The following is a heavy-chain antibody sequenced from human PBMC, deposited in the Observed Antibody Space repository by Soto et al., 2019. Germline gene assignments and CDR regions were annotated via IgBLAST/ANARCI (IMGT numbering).Heavy chain of an antibody. J-gene: IGHJ4*02. CDR2: IKQDGSEK. D-gene: IGHD2-21*01. CDR1: GFTFSNYW. CDR3: CDGSTCTRQSY. Sequence: GGSLRLSCAASGFTFSNYWMTWVRQAPGRGLEWVANIKQDGSEKYYVDSVKGRFTISRDNTKNSLYLQMNSLRAEDTAIYYFCDGSTCTRQSYRGQGALVTVSS. V-gene: IGHV3-7*05.